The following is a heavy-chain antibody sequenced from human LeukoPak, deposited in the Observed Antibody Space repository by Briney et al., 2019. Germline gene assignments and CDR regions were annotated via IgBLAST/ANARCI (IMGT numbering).Heavy chain of an antibody. D-gene: IGHD3-10*01. V-gene: IGHV4-59*08. J-gene: IGHJ4*02. CDR3: ARADHYGSGSYLFGY. Sequence: SETLSLTCTVSGGSISSYYWSWIRQPPGKGLEWIGYIYYSGSTNYNPSLKSRVTISVDTSKNQFSLKLSSVTAADTAVYYCARADHYGSGSYLFGYWGQGTLVTVSS. CDR1: GGSISSYY. CDR2: IYYSGST.